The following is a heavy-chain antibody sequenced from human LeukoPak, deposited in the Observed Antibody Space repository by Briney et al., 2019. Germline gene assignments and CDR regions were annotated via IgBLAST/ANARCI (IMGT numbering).Heavy chain of an antibody. CDR3: ARESSSSSWYEDY. J-gene: IGHJ4*02. Sequence: PSETLSLTCTVSGGSISSYYWSWIRQPPGKGLEWIGYIYYSGSTNYNPSLKSRVTISVDTSKNQFSLKLSSVTAADTAAYYCARESSSSSWYEDYWGQGTLVTVSS. CDR2: IYYSGST. V-gene: IGHV4-59*12. CDR1: GGSISSYY. D-gene: IGHD6-13*01.